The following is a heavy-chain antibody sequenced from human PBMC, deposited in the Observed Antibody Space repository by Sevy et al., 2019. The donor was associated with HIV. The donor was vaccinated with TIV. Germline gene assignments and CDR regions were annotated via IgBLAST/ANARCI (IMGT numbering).Heavy chain of an antibody. CDR3: ARNTASSAQIGYFQH. Sequence: GGSLRLSCAASGFTFSSYAMIWVRQAPGKGLEWVSAISGSGGSTYYADSVKGRFTISRDNSKNTLYLQMNSLRAEDTAVYYCARNTASSAQIGYFQHWGQGTLVTVSS. D-gene: IGHD3-22*01. J-gene: IGHJ1*01. V-gene: IGHV3-23*01. CDR1: GFTFSSYA. CDR2: ISGSGGST.